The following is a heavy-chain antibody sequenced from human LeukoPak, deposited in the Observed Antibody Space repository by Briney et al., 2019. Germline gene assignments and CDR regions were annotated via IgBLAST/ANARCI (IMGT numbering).Heavy chain of an antibody. J-gene: IGHJ4*02. CDR2: ISYSSSII. Sequence: GGSLRLSCEASGFTFSSYSMNWVRQAPGKGLEWVSYISYSSSIIYYGDSVKGRFFISRDNAKNSLYLQMNSLRDEDMAVYYCARDPSGRASHLDYWGQGTLVTVSS. CDR3: ARDPSGRASHLDY. V-gene: IGHV3-48*02. D-gene: IGHD3-10*01. CDR1: GFTFSSYS.